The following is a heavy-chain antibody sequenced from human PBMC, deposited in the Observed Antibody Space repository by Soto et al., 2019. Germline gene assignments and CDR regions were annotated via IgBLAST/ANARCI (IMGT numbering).Heavy chain of an antibody. D-gene: IGHD1-26*01. CDR2: ISGSGGGT. J-gene: IGHJ6*02. Sequence: GSPRLSCEASGFTFSTYAVTWVRQAPGKGLEWVSAISGSGGGTYYADSVKGRFSISRDNSKNTLYLQMNSLRAEDTAVYYCARVSLGASTFTDFYYYGMDVWGQGTTVTVSS. CDR1: GFTFSTYA. V-gene: IGHV3-23*01. CDR3: ARVSLGASTFTDFYYYGMDV.